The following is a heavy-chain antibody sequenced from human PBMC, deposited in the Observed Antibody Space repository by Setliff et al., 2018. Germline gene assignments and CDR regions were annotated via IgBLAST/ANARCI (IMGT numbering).Heavy chain of an antibody. CDR2: IIPNDGYT. D-gene: IGHD2-15*01. CDR1: GHSLTSNH. CDR3: IVNMVRPVTGLDS. J-gene: IGHJ4*02. Sequence: GASVKVSCKASGHSLTSNHFHWGRQAPGKGLEWMGTIIPNDGYTIYAPAFQGRVAMTTDTSTGTAYMELSGLTSADTAIYYCIVNMVRPVTGLDSWGPGTLVTVSS. V-gene: IGHV1-46*01.